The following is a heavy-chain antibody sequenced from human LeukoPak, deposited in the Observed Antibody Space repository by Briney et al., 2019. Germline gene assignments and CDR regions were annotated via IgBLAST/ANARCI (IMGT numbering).Heavy chain of an antibody. CDR3: ARHLSVTRDY. CDR2: IYYSGSP. V-gene: IGHV4-39*01. J-gene: IGHJ4*02. CDR1: GGSISSSSYY. Sequence: SETLSLTCTVSGGSISSSSYYWGWIRQPPGKGLEWIGSIYYSGSPYYNPSLKSRVTISVDTSKNQFSLKLSSVTAADTAVYYCARHLSVTRDYWGQGTLVTVSS. D-gene: IGHD4-17*01.